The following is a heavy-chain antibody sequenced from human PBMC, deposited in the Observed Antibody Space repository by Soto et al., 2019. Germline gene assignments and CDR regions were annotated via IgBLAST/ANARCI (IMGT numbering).Heavy chain of an antibody. D-gene: IGHD2-8*02. J-gene: IGHJ6*02. Sequence: EVQLLESGGGFVQPGGSLRLSCAASAFTFSTYAMTWVRQAPGKGLEWVSSVSGSGGSTYYADSVKGRFTISRDNSKNTLYLHMNSLRAEDTAVYFCAKSSATGSVIICCRPFALDVCGQGTTVTVSS. V-gene: IGHV3-23*01. CDR3: AKSSATGSVIICCRPFALDV. CDR1: AFTFSTYA. CDR2: VSGSGGST.